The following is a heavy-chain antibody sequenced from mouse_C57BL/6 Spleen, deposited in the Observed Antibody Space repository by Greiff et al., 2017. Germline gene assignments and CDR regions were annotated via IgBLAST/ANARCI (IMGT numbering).Heavy chain of an antibody. D-gene: IGHD1-1*01. Sequence: QVQLQQSGAELMKPGASVKLSCKATGYTFTGYWIEWVKQRPGHGLEWIGEIIPGSGSTNYNEKFKGKATVTADTSSNTAYMPLSSLTTEDSDIYSCARDYVLRFRYIDVWGTGTTVTVSS. V-gene: IGHV1-9*01. J-gene: IGHJ1*03. CDR2: IIPGSGST. CDR1: GYTFTGYW. CDR3: ARDYVLRFRYIDV.